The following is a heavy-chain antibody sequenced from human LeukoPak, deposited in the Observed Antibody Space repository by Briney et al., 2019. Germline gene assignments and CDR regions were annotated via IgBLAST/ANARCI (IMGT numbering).Heavy chain of an antibody. CDR1: GFTFSGYA. Sequence: GRSLRLSCAASGFTFSGYAMHWVRQAPGKGLEWVAVISYDGSEKYYADSVKGRFTISRDNSKNTLYLQVNSLRAEDTAVYYCARALRVTTNLDSWGQGTLVTVSS. CDR2: ISYDGSEK. D-gene: IGHD2-21*02. V-gene: IGHV3-30*04. CDR3: ARALRVTTNLDS. J-gene: IGHJ4*02.